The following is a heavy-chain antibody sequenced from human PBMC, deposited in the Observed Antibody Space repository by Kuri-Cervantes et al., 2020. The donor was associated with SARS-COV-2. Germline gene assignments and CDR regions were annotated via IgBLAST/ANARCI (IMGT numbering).Heavy chain of an antibody. V-gene: IGHV3-30-3*01. J-gene: IGHJ4*02. CDR3: ARDSCSSTSCYTVFFFDY. D-gene: IGHD2-2*02. CDR1: GGTFSSYA. CDR2: ISYDGSNK. Sequence: SCKASGGTFSSYAMHWVRQAPGKGLEWVAVISYDGSNKYYADSVKGRFTISRDNSKNTLYLQMNSLRAEDTAVYYCARDSCSSTSCYTVFFFDYWGQGTLVTVSS.